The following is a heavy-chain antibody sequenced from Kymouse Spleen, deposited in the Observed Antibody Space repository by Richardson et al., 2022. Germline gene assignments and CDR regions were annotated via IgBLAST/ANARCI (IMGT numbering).Heavy chain of an antibody. Sequence: QLQLQESGPGLVKPSETLSLTCTVSGGSISSSSYYWGWIRQPPGKGLEWIGSIYYSGSTYYNPSLKSRVTISVDTSKNQFSLKLSSVTAADTAVYYCASIITMVRGVINYGMDVWGQGTTVTVSS. CDR2: IYYSGST. J-gene: IGHJ6*02. CDR1: GGSISSSSYY. V-gene: IGHV4-39*01. D-gene: IGHD3-10*01. CDR3: ASIITMVRGVINYGMDV.